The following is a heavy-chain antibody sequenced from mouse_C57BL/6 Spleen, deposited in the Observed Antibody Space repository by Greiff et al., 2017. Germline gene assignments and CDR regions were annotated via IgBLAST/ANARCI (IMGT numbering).Heavy chain of an antibody. V-gene: IGHV1-69*01. J-gene: IGHJ3*01. CDR1: GYTFTSYW. Sequence: QVHVKQPGAELVMPGASVKLSCKASGYTFTSYWMHWVKQRPGQGLEWIGEIDPSDSYTNYNQKFKGKSTLTVDKSSSTAYMQLSSLTSEDSAVYYCARPYYYGSSYWCAYWGQGTLVTVSA. CDR2: IDPSDSYT. CDR3: ARPYYYGSSYWCAY. D-gene: IGHD1-1*01.